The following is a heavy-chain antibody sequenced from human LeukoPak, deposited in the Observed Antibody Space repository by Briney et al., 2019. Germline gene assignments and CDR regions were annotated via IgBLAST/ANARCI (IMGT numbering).Heavy chain of an antibody. J-gene: IGHJ6*03. Sequence: PGGSLRLSCEGSGFSLSAYNMNWVRQAPGKGLESVSYISSSSATIFYAVSVKGRFTISRDNAKNSLYLQMNSLRPEDTAVYFCARDRHVPGLYYYYMDVWGKGTTVTVSS. CDR1: GFSLSAYN. CDR2: ISSSSATI. D-gene: IGHD6-6*01. V-gene: IGHV3-48*01. CDR3: ARDRHVPGLYYYYMDV.